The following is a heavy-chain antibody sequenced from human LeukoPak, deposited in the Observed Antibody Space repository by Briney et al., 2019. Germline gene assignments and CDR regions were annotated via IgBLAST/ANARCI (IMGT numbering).Heavy chain of an antibody. D-gene: IGHD3-10*01. CDR3: ARGTTDTSMVRY. CDR2: ISYVGSDK. CDR1: GFTFSNYA. V-gene: IGHV3-30*04. Sequence: GGSLRLSCAASGFTFSNYAMHWVRQAPGKGLEWVAVISYVGSDKYYADSVRGRFTTSRDNSKNTVYLQMNSLRAEDTAVYYCARGTTDTSMVRYWGQGTLVTVSS. J-gene: IGHJ4*02.